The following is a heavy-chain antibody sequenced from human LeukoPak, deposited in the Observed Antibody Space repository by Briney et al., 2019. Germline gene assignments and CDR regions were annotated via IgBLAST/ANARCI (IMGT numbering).Heavy chain of an antibody. CDR1: GFTFSNYD. D-gene: IGHD3-16*01. J-gene: IGHJ6*02. V-gene: IGHV3-13*01. CDR2: VGTTGDT. CDR3: ARGGGLDV. Sequence: GGSLRLSCAASGFTFSNYDMHWVRQPAGYGLEWVSAVGTTGDTYYPGSVKGRFTISRENGKNSLYLQMNSLRAEDTAVYFCARGGGLDVWGQGATVTVSS.